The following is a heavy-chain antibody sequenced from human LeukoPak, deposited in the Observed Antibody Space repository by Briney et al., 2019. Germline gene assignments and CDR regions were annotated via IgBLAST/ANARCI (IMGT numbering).Heavy chain of an antibody. CDR2: IYSAGST. V-gene: IGHV3-66*01. J-gene: IGHJ4*02. CDR1: GFTVSSNY. Sequence: GGSLRLSCAASGFTVSSNYMSWARQAPGKGLEWVSVIYSAGSTHYADSVKGRFTISRDNSKNTLYLQMNSLRAEDTAVYYCARAATYSWGQGTLVTVSA. D-gene: IGHD6-25*01. CDR3: ARAATYS.